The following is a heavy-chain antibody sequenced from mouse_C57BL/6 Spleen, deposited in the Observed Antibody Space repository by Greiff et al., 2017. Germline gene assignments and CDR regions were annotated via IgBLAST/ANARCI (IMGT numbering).Heavy chain of an antibody. CDR2: IDPETGGT. Sequence: QVQLQQSGAELVRPGASVTLSCKASGYTFTDYEMHWVKQTPVHGLEWIGAIDPETGGTAYNQKFKGKAILTADKSSSTAYMEIRSLTSEDSAVYDCTRSYYDRSFNWFAYWGQGTLVTVSA. CDR1: GYTFTDYE. CDR3: TRSYYDRSFNWFAY. D-gene: IGHD2-4*01. J-gene: IGHJ3*01. V-gene: IGHV1-15*01.